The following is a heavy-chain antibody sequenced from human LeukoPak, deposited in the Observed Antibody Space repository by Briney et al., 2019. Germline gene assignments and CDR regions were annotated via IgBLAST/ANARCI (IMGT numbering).Heavy chain of an antibody. CDR2: ISWNSGSI. Sequence: PGGSLRLSCAASGFTFDDYAMHWVRQAPGKGLEWVSGISWNSGSIGYADSVKGRFTISRDNAKNSLYLQMNSLRAEDTALYYCAKVPPLEAAAGTPYFQHWGQGTLVTVSS. D-gene: IGHD6-13*01. J-gene: IGHJ1*01. CDR3: AKVPPLEAAAGTPYFQH. CDR1: GFTFDDYA. V-gene: IGHV3-9*01.